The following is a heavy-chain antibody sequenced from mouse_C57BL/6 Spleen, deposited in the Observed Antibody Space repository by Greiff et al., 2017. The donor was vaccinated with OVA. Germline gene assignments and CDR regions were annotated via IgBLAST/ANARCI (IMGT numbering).Heavy chain of an antibody. CDR2: ISYDGSN. CDR3: ASVYDGYYGGFAY. V-gene: IGHV3-6*01. D-gene: IGHD2-3*01. CDR1: GYSITSGYY. J-gene: IGHJ3*01. Sequence: ESGPGLVKPSQSLSLTCSVTGYSITSGYYWNWIRQFPGNKLEWMGYISYDGSNNYNPSLKNRISITRDTSKNQVFLKLNSVTTEDTATYYCASVYDGYYGGFAYWGQGTLVTVSA.